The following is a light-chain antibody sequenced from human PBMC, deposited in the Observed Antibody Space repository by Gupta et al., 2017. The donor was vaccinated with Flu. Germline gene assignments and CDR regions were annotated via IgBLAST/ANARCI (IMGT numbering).Light chain of an antibody. CDR3: QQYNNWPVT. Sequence: EVVMTQSPATLSVSPGERATLSCRSSHVIKTNVAWYQQKPGQAPRLLIFGASTRATDFPDRFSGSGSGTEFTLTISGLQSEDSAVYFCQQYNNWPVTFGGGAKVELK. CDR2: GAS. CDR1: HVIKTN. J-gene: IGKJ4*01. V-gene: IGKV3-15*01.